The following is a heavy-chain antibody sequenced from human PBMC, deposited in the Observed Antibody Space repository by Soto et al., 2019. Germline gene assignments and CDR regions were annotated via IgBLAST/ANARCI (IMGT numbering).Heavy chain of an antibody. CDR2: MGYNGFT. Sequence: QVQLQESGPGLVKPSETLSLTCTISGGPMNNYYCSWFRQPRGQGLEWIGYMGYNGFTRYNPSLRRRVAISLDTAKNQFSLNLSSVTAADTALYYCARQGFGELHGLEDVWGQGITVTVSS. J-gene: IGHJ6*02. CDR1: GGPMNNYY. D-gene: IGHD3-10*01. V-gene: IGHV4-59*08. CDR3: ARQGFGELHGLEDV.